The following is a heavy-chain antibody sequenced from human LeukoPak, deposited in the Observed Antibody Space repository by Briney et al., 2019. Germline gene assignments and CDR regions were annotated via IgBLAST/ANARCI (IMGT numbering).Heavy chain of an antibody. CDR3: ARERTDAFDI. V-gene: IGHV1-46*01. Sequence: GASVKVSCKASGYTFTSSYMHWVRQAPGQGLQWMGIINPSGGSTGYAQKFQGRVTMTRDTSISTAYMELSRLRSDDTAVYYCARERTDAFDIWGQGTMVTVSS. J-gene: IGHJ3*02. CDR2: INPSGGST. CDR1: GYTFTSSY.